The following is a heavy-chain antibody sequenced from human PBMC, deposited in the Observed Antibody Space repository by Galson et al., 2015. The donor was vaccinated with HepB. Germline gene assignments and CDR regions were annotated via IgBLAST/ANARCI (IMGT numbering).Heavy chain of an antibody. V-gene: IGHV3-7*01. J-gene: IGHJ4*02. CDR2: IKQDGSEK. Sequence: SLRLSCAASGFSFSSYWMTWVRQAPGKGLEWVANIKQDGSEKYYVDSLKGRFTISRDNARNSLYLQLHSLRAEDTAVYYCARVADVDYGDHSHFDYWGQGTLVTVSS. D-gene: IGHD4-17*01. CDR1: GFSFSSYW. CDR3: ARVADVDYGDHSHFDY.